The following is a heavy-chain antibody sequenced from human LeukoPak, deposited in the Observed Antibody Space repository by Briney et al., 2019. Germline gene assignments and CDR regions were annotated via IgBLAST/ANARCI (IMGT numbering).Heavy chain of an antibody. J-gene: IGHJ4*02. CDR2: INPNSGGT. Sequence: ASVKVSCKASGYTFTGYYMHWVRQAPGQGLEWMGRINPNSGGTNYAQKFQGGVTMTRDTSISTAYMELSSLTFDDTAVYYCARSQVSGSDFDYWGQGTLVTVSS. V-gene: IGHV1-2*06. CDR3: ARSQVSGSDFDY. CDR1: GYTFTGYY.